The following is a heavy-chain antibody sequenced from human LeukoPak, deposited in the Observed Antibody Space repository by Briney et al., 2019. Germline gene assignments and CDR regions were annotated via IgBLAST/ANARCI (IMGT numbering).Heavy chain of an antibody. Sequence: GRSLRLSCAASGFTFSSYGMHWVRQAPGKGLEWVSAISGSGGSTYYADSVKGRFTISRDNSKNTLYLQMNSLRAEDTAVYYCAKVLGYCSGGSCYYYGMDVWGQGTTVTVSS. CDR2: ISGSGGST. CDR1: GFTFSSYG. CDR3: AKVLGYCSGGSCYYYGMDV. V-gene: IGHV3-23*01. D-gene: IGHD2-15*01. J-gene: IGHJ6*02.